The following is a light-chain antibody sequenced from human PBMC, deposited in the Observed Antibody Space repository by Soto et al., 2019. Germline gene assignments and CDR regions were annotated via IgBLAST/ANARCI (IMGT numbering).Light chain of an antibody. CDR3: SSYTSSSLSWV. J-gene: IGLJ3*02. CDR1: SSDVGGYNY. V-gene: IGLV2-14*01. Sequence: QSVLTQPASVSGSPGQSITISCTGTSSDVGGYNYVSWYQQHPGKAPKLMIYDVSNRPSGVSNRFSGSKSGNTASLTISGLQAEDEADYYCSSYTSSSLSWVFGGGTKVTVL. CDR2: DVS.